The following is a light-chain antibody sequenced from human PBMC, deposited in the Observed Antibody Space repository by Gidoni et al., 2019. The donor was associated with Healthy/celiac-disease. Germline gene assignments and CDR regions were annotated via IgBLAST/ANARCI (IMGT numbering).Light chain of an antibody. J-gene: IGKJ2*01. CDR2: LGS. CDR1: QCPLHSNGYND. V-gene: IGKV2-28*01. Sequence: IVLTLSPLSLPVSPGEPASISCRSSQCPLHSNGYNDLDWYLQKPGQSPQLLIYLGSNRASGVPDRCSGSGSGIDFTLKISRVEAEDVGVYYCMQALQKVTFGQGTKLEIK. CDR3: MQALQKVT.